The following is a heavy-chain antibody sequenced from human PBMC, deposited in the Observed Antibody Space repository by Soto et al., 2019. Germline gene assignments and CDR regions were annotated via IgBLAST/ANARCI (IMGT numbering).Heavy chain of an antibody. Sequence: GGSLRLSCSASGFNFSRYWTHWVRQVPGRGLMWVSHINSDGSRTSYADSVKGRFTISRDNAKNTLYLQMNSLRAEDTAVYYCARDLSSCTSARCYSYYYGMDVWGHGTTVTVSS. CDR1: GFNFSRYW. J-gene: IGHJ6*02. D-gene: IGHD2-2*01. V-gene: IGHV3-74*01. CDR2: INSDGSRT. CDR3: ARDLSSCTSARCYSYYYGMDV.